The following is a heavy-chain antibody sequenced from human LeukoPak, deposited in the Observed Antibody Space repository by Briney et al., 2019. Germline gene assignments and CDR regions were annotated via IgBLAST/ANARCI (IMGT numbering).Heavy chain of an antibody. CDR1: GGSISSGSYY. D-gene: IGHD2-15*01. CDR3: ARGPTYCSSSSCLQGE. V-gene: IGHV4-61*02. J-gene: IGHJ4*02. CDR2: IYTSGST. Sequence: SQTLSLTCTVSGGSISSGSYYWSWIRQPAGKGLEWIGRIYTSGSTNYNPALKSRVTISVDTSKNQFSLKLSSVTAADTAVYYCARGPTYCSSSSCLQGEWGQGTLVTVSS.